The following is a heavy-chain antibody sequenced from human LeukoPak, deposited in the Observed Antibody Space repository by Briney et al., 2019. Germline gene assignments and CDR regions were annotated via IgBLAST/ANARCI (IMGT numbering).Heavy chain of an antibody. CDR1: GLTFSDYA. Sequence: GGSLRLSCTADGLTFSDYAMSWVRQAPGKGLEWVSDISGFSGNTYYADSVKGRFTISRDNSKSTLYLQMNSLRAEDTASYYCAKESGFSVSYFSNWGQGILVTVSS. V-gene: IGHV3-23*01. CDR3: AKESGFSVSYFSN. J-gene: IGHJ4*02. D-gene: IGHD1-26*01. CDR2: ISGFSGNT.